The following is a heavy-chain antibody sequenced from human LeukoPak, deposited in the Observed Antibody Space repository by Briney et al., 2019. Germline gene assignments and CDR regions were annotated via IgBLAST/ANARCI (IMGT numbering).Heavy chain of an antibody. CDR3: AKGSGGYYSVKAFDI. V-gene: IGHV3-9*03. J-gene: IGHJ3*02. CDR1: GFTFDDYA. Sequence: GRSLRLSCAASGFTFDDYAMHWVRQAPGKGLEWVSGISWNSGSIGYADSVKGRFTISRDNAKNSLYLQMNSLRAEDMALYYCAKGSGGYYSVKAFDIWGQGTMVTVSS. D-gene: IGHD1-26*01. CDR2: ISWNSGSI.